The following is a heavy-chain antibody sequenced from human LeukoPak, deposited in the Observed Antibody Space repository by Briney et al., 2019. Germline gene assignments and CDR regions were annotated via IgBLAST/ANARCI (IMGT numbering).Heavy chain of an antibody. CDR2: IYYSGSA. J-gene: IGHJ3*02. D-gene: IGHD6-19*01. V-gene: IGHV4-59*08. CDR1: GGSISSYY. Sequence: SETVSLTCTVSGGSISSYYWSWIRQPPGKGLEWIGYIYYSGSANYNPSLKSRVTISVDTSKNQYSVKLSSVAAADTAVYYCARPYSSGWYGAFDIWGQAAMATVSS. CDR3: ARPYSSGWYGAFDI.